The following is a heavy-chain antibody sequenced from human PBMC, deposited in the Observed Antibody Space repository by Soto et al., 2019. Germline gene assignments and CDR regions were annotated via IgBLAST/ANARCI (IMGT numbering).Heavy chain of an antibody. D-gene: IGHD2-21*01. CDR2: ISAYNGNT. Sequence: GASVKVSCKASGYTFTSYGISWVRQAPGQGLEWMGWISAYNGNTNYAQKLQGRVTMTTDTSTSTAYMELRSLRSDDTAVYYCAGGRGPGAIASIEYFQHWGQGSLVTVSS. V-gene: IGHV1-18*01. CDR1: GYTFTSYG. CDR3: AGGRGPGAIASIEYFQH. J-gene: IGHJ1*01.